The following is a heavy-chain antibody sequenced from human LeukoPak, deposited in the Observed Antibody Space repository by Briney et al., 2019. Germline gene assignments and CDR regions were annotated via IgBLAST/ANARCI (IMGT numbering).Heavy chain of an antibody. Sequence: GGSLRLSCAASGFTFSTYWMSWVRQAPEKGLECVSYISSRSDSENYADSVKGRFTISRDNIRNLLYLQMNSLRAEDTAVYFCARDSTRIFGLFNYWGQGTLVTISS. J-gene: IGHJ4*02. CDR2: ISSRSDSE. CDR3: ARDSTRIFGLFNY. V-gene: IGHV3-48*01. D-gene: IGHD2-2*01. CDR1: GFTFSTYW.